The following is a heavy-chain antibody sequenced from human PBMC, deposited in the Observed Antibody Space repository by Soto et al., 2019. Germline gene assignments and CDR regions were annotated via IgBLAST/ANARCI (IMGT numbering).Heavy chain of an antibody. CDR2: IIPILGIA. CDR3: ARDSSSSWSSQGSY. V-gene: IGHV1-69*08. D-gene: IGHD6-13*01. Sequence: QVQLVQSGAEVKKPGSSVNVSCKASGGTFSSYTISWVRQAPGQGREWMGRIIPILGIANYAQKFQGRVTLTADKPTRTANIELRSLRSEDTAVYYCARDSSSSWSSQGSYWGQGTLVTVSS. CDR1: GGTFSSYT. J-gene: IGHJ4*02.